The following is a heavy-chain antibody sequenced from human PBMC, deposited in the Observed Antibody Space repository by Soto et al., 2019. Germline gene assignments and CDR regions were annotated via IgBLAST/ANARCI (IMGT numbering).Heavy chain of an antibody. J-gene: IGHJ4*02. CDR3: GRYRVADGKAPLDY. CDR1: GGSISSYY. CDR2: IYYSGST. D-gene: IGHD6-13*01. Sequence: PSETLSLTCTVSGGSISSYYWSWIRQPPGKGLEWIGYIYYSGSTNYNPSLKSRVTISVDTSKNQFSLKLSSVTAADTAVYYCGRYRVADGKAPLDYWARGTSVPVSS. V-gene: IGHV4-59*01.